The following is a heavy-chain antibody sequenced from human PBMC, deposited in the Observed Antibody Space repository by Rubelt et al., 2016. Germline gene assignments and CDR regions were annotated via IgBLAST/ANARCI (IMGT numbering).Heavy chain of an antibody. CDR3: AGGSAVKQRAVDY. Sequence: QVQLQQWGAGLVKPPATLSLTCAVSGGSILGHSWVWIRQPPGKGLEWIGEVDPSRASRYNPSLAGRVTISVDTSKNRFSLRLRSVTAADTAMYYWAGGSAVKQRAVDYWGQGTPVIVSS. J-gene: IGHJ4*02. V-gene: IGHV4-34*02. CDR1: GGSILGHS. D-gene: IGHD1/OR15-1a*01. CDR2: VDPSRAS.